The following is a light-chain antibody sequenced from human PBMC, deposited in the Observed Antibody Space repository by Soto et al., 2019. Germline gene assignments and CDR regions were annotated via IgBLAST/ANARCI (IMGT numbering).Light chain of an antibody. J-gene: IGKJ4*02. V-gene: IGKV1-5*03. CDR3: QQYESYPMT. CDR2: KAS. CDR1: QSISSW. Sequence: DSQMTQYPSTLSASLGDTVTITCRAGQSISSWLAWYQQKPGKAPKLLISKASTLQSGVPPRFSGSGSGTEFALTISSLLPDDFAAYYCQQYESYPMTFGGGTKVEIK.